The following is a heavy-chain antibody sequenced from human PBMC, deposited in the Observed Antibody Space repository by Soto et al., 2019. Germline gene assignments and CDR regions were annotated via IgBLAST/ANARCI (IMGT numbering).Heavy chain of an antibody. V-gene: IGHV1-2*04. Sequence: QVQLVQSGTEVKKPGASVKVSCKTSGYTFTDYYIHWVRQAPGQGFEWMGWINPNSGGTNSAQKFQGWFTLTRDTSISTAYRELSRLSSDDTAVYYGARKIPARVDNGLAYDAFDSWGQGTMVTVSS. D-gene: IGHD2-8*01. CDR1: GYTFTDYY. CDR3: ARKIPARVDNGLAYDAFDS. J-gene: IGHJ3*02. CDR2: INPNSGGT.